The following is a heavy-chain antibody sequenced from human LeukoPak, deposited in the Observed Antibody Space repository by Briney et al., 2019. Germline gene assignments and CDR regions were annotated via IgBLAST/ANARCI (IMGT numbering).Heavy chain of an antibody. V-gene: IGHV3-72*01. CDR3: ARVRGGNWYAFDL. D-gene: IGHD3-16*01. CDR1: GFTFSNYF. Sequence: GGSLRLSCAVSGFTFSNYFMDWLRQAPGKGLEWVGRIKNKANNYATEYAASVRGRFIISGDDSKNSLSLQMNSLKTDDTAVYYCARVRGGNWYAFDLWGQGTMVAVSS. CDR2: IKNKANNYAT. J-gene: IGHJ3*01.